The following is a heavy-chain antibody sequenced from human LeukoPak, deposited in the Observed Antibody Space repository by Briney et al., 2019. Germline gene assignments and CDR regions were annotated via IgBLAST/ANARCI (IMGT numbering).Heavy chain of an antibody. V-gene: IGHV4-59*01. CDR3: ARGGASSRYFDS. CDR1: SGSIGTDF. Sequence: PSETLSLTCTVSSGSIGTDFWSWIRQPPGKGLEWIGFNSHSGDSNYNPSLKSRVTIPVDSSKDQFSLKMTSVTAADTAVYYCARGGASSRYFDSWGQGTLVTVSS. CDR2: NSHSGDS. D-gene: IGHD1-26*01. J-gene: IGHJ4*02.